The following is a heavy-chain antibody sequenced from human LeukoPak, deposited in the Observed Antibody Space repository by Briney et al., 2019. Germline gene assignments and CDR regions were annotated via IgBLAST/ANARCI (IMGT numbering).Heavy chain of an antibody. CDR1: GGSFSGYY. CDR2: IYHSGST. D-gene: IGHD1-26*01. J-gene: IGHJ3*02. Sequence: SETLSLTCAVYGGSFSGYYWSWIRQPPGKGLEWIGEIYHSGSTNYNPSLKSRVTISVDKSKNQFSLKLSSVTAADTAVYYCARTAVGARYAFDIWGQGTMVTVSS. V-gene: IGHV4-34*01. CDR3: ARTAVGARYAFDI.